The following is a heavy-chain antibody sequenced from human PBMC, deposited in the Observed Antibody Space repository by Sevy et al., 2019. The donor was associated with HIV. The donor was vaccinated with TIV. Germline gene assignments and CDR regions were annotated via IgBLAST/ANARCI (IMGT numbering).Heavy chain of an antibody. J-gene: IGHJ5*01. CDR1: GFTFSPYS. D-gene: IGHD2-21*01. CDR2: ISSSSGTI. V-gene: IGHV3-48*01. Sequence: GGSLRLSCAASGFTFSPYSMNWVRQAPGKGLEWVSYISSSSGTIYYADSVKGQFTISRDNAKSSLYLQMNGLRAEDTAVYYCARAGGDCYSKNECWFVSWGQGTLVTVSS. CDR3: ARAGGDCYSKNECWFVS.